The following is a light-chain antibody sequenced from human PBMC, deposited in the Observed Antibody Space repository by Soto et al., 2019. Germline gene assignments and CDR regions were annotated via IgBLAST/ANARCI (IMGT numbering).Light chain of an antibody. J-gene: IGKJ1*01. V-gene: IGKV1-39*01. CDR1: QSINTK. Sequence: IPMTQSPSSLSASVGDTVTITCRASQSINTKLHWYQQKPGQAPKLLIYSASTLQSGLPSRFSGSGSGTDFTLTISNLQPEDSATYYCQQSYGTPRTFGQGTKVDI. CDR3: QQSYGTPRT. CDR2: SAS.